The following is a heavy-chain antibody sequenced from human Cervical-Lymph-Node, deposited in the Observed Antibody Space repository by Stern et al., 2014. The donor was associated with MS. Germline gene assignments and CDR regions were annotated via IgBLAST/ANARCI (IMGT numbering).Heavy chain of an antibody. V-gene: IGHV4-39*02. Sequence: QVQLQESGPGLVKPSETLSLTCTVSGDSVSTSTSYWGWVRQSPGKRLEWIGTIDPSVGQYSNPPLKCHLKVTKDTATNDFSLHLPFVTAADTAVYYCARDGSSNRWFFTWGQGILVTVSS. CDR1: GDSVSTSTSY. CDR2: IDPSVGQ. CDR3: ARDGSSNRWFFT. J-gene: IGHJ5*02. D-gene: IGHD2-15*01.